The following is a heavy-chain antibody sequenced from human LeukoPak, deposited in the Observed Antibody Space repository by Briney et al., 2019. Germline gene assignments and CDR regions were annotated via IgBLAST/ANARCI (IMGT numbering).Heavy chain of an antibody. CDR3: ARVGGSGSYYIYAFDI. CDR1: GYTFTDYY. V-gene: IGHV1-2*02. D-gene: IGHD3-10*01. J-gene: IGHJ3*02. CDR2: INPNSGGT. Sequence: ASVKVSCKASGYTFTDYYMHWVRQAPGQGLEWMGWINPNSGGTNYTQKFQGRVTMTRDTSISTAYMELSRLRSDDMAVYYCARVGGSGSYYIYAFDIWGQGTMVAVSS.